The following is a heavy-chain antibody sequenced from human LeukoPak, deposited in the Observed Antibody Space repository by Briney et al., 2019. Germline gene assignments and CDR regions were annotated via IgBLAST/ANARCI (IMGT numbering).Heavy chain of an antibody. CDR2: IYHSGST. V-gene: IGHV4-38-2*01. D-gene: IGHD3-3*01. Sequence: SETLSPTCAVSGYSISSGYYWGWIRQPPGKGLEWIGSIYHSGSTYYNPSLKSRVTISVDTSKNQFSLKLSSVTAADTAVYYCARQGDYDFWSGYPNWFDPWGQGTLVTVSS. CDR1: GYSISSGYY. CDR3: ARQGDYDFWSGYPNWFDP. J-gene: IGHJ5*02.